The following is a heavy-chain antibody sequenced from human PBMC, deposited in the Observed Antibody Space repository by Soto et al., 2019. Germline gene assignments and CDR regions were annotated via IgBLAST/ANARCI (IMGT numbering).Heavy chain of an antibody. V-gene: IGHV3-9*01. J-gene: IGHJ5*02. D-gene: IGHD6-6*01. Sequence: EVQLVESGGGLVQPGRSLRLSCAASGFTFDDYAMHWVRQAPGKGLEWVSGISWNSGSIGYADSVKGRFIISRDNAKNSLYLQMNSLRAEDTALYYCAKDGAYSSSSEGANNWFDPWGQGTLVTVSS. CDR3: AKDGAYSSSSEGANNWFDP. CDR2: ISWNSGSI. CDR1: GFTFDDYA.